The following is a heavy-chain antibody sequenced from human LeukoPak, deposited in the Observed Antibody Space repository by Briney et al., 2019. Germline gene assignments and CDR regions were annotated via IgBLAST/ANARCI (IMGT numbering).Heavy chain of an antibody. CDR3: ARVDYGGLRDDAFDI. V-gene: IGHV3-11*01. CDR1: GFTFSDYY. D-gene: IGHD4-23*01. J-gene: IGHJ3*02. Sequence: GGSLRLSCAASGFTFSDYYMSWIRQAPGKGLEWVSYISSSGSTIYYADSVKGRFTISRDNAKNSLYLQMNSLRAEDTAVYYCARVDYGGLRDDAFDIWGQGTMVTVSS. CDR2: ISSSGSTI.